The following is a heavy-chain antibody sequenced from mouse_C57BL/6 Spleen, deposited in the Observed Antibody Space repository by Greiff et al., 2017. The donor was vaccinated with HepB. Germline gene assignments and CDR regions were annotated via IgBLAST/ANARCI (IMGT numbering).Heavy chain of an antibody. CDR1: GYTFTSYW. V-gene: IGHV1-59*01. J-gene: IGHJ2*01. CDR2: IDPSDSYT. D-gene: IGHD1-1*01. CDR3: ARDYGSSEGFDY. Sequence: QVQLKQPGAELVRPGTSVKLSCKASGYTFTSYWMHWVKQRPGQGLEWIGVIDPSDSYTNYNQKFKGKATLTVDTSSSTAYMQLSSLTSEDSAVYYCARDYGSSEGFDYWGQGTTLTVSS.